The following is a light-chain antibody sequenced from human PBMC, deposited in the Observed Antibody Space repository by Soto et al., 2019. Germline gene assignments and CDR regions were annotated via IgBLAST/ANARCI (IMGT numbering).Light chain of an antibody. CDR2: ATS. V-gene: IGKV1-6*01. CDR3: LQDYSYPLT. Sequence: AIQMTQFPSSLSASVGDRVTITCRASQDIRSDLGWYQQRPGKAPKLLIYATSSLQSGVPSRFRGTGSGTDFTLTISSLQPEDFATYYCLQDYSYPLTFGGGTKVEIK. J-gene: IGKJ4*01. CDR1: QDIRSD.